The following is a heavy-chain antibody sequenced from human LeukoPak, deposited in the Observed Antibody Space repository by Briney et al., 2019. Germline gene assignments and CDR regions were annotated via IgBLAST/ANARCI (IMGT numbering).Heavy chain of an antibody. D-gene: IGHD3-10*01. V-gene: IGHV1-2*02. CDR2: INPNSGGT. CDR1: GYTFTGYY. J-gene: IGHJ4*02. Sequence: GASVKASCKASGYTFTGYYMHWVRQAPGQGLEWMGWINPNSGGTNYAQKSQGRVTMTRDTSISTAYMELSRLRSDDTAVYYCARGDPRIMVRGVPLGAYFDYWGQGTLVTVSS. CDR3: ARGDPRIMVRGVPLGAYFDY.